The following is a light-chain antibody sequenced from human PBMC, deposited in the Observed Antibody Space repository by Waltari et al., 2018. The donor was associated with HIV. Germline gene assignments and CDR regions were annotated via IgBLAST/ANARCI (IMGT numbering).Light chain of an antibody. CDR2: DNN. J-gene: IGLJ2*01. CDR1: SSNIGASSD. CDR3: QSYDSRLGVL. Sequence: QSVLPQPHSVSGAPGQRVTISCTGRSSNIGASSDIHWYQQLPGTAPTLLIYDNNNRPSGVPDRFSGSKSGTSASLAITGLQAEDEADYYCQSYDSRLGVLFGGGTKLTVL. V-gene: IGLV1-40*01.